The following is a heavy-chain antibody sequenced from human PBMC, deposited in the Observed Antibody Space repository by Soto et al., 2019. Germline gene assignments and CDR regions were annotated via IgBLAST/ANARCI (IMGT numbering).Heavy chain of an antibody. Sequence: PSETLSLTCAVYGGSFSVYYWSWIRQPPGKGLEWIGEINHSGHTNYNPSLKSRGTISVDASKNHFSLKLTSVSSALTLYLQMNSLRAEDTAVYYCARDGWEPLYWYFDLWGRGTLVTVSS. CDR3: NSLRAEDTAVYYCARDGWEPLYWYFDL. J-gene: IGHJ2*01. CDR1: GGSFSVYY. CDR2: INHSGHT. D-gene: IGHD3-10*01. V-gene: IGHV4-34*01.